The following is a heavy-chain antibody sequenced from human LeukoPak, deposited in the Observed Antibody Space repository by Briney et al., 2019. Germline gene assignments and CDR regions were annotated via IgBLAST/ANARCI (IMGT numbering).Heavy chain of an antibody. D-gene: IGHD3-22*01. CDR3: ARGGYDSSGYYFDY. J-gene: IGHJ4*02. CDR2: IYSGGST. CDR1: GFIVSSNY. Sequence: GGSLRLSCAASGFIVSSNYMSWVRQAPGKGLEWVSVIYSGGSTYYADSVKGRFTISRGNSKNTLYLQMNSLRVEDTAVYYCARGGYDSSGYYFDYWGQGTLVTASS. V-gene: IGHV3-53*01.